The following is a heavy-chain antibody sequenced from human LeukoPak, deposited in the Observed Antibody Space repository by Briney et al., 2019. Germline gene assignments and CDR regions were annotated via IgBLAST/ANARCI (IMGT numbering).Heavy chain of an antibody. D-gene: IGHD4-17*01. Sequence: GGSLRLSCATSKFNFNTYGMSWVRQAPGKGLEWVSSISVSGFTTQYADSVQGRFTISRDNSKSTLYLQMSSLRAEDTAVYYCAKDPNGDYIGTFDVWGQGTMVTVSS. CDR1: KFNFNTYG. CDR2: ISVSGFTT. CDR3: AKDPNGDYIGTFDV. V-gene: IGHV3-23*01. J-gene: IGHJ3*01.